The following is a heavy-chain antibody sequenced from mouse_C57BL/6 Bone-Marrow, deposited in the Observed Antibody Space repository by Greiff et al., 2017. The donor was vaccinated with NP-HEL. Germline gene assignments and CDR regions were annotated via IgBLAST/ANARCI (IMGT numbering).Heavy chain of an antibody. D-gene: IGHD6-2*01. CDR1: GFTFSSYG. CDR3: ARQISDV. Sequence: EVKLMESGGDLVKPGGSLKLSCAASGFTFSSYGMSWVRQTPDKRLEWVATISSGGSSTYYPDSVKGRFTISRDNAKNTLYLQMSSMKSEDTAMYYCARQISDVGGTGTTVTVSS. J-gene: IGHJ1*03. V-gene: IGHV5-6*01. CDR2: ISSGGSST.